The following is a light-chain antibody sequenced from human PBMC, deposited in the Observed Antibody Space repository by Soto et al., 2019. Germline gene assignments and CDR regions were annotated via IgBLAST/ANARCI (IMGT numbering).Light chain of an antibody. J-gene: IGKJ4*01. CDR1: QSISTY. CDR2: AAS. Sequence: DIQMTQSPSSLSASVGDRVTITCRASQSISTYLNWYQQKPGKAPKFLIYAASSLQSGVPSRFSGRGSGTDFTLTISSLQPEDFATYYCQQSYRTPLTFGGGTNVEIK. V-gene: IGKV1-39*01. CDR3: QQSYRTPLT.